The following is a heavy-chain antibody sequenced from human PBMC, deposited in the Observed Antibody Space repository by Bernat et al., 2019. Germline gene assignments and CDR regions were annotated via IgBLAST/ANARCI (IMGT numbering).Heavy chain of an antibody. CDR3: ARDPDVYGDSLTWFDT. D-gene: IGHD4-17*01. CDR2: INPKSGDT. Sequence: QVQLVQSGTEVKKPGASVKVSCKASGYTFTGYYMHWVRQPPGQGLEYMGWINPKSGDTHYTQNFQGRVTMTRDTSIRTVYMEVSRLRSDDTAVYFCARDPDVYGDSLTWFDTWGQGTLVAVSS. J-gene: IGHJ5*02. V-gene: IGHV1-2*02. CDR1: GYTFTGYY.